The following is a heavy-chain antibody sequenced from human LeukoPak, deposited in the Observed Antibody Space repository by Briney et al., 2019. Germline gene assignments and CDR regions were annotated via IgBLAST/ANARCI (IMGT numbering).Heavy chain of an antibody. J-gene: IGHJ6*03. D-gene: IGHD4-17*01. CDR2: ISSSGSTI. CDR3: ANRGLTTVTTQYYYYMDV. V-gene: IGHV3-48*03. CDR1: GFTFSSYE. Sequence: PGGSLRLSCAASGFTFSSYEMNWVRQAPGKGLEWVSYISSSGSTIYYADSVKGRFTISRDNAKNSLYLQMNSLRAEDTAVYYCANRGLTTVTTQYYYYMDVWGKGTTVTISS.